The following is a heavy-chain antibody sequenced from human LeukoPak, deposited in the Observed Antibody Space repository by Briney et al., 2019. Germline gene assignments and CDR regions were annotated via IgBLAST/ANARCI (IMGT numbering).Heavy chain of an antibody. V-gene: IGHV3-30*18. CDR3: AKDRYGSGSNWLDP. Sequence: GGSLRLSCGASGFSFSSYAMHWVRQAPGKGPEWLTFILHDGSKAYYADSINGRFTISRDNSNNTLFLQMNSLRTEDTAVYYCAKDRYGSGSNWLDPWGQGTLVTVSS. J-gene: IGHJ5*02. CDR1: GFSFSSYA. CDR2: ILHDGSKA. D-gene: IGHD3-10*01.